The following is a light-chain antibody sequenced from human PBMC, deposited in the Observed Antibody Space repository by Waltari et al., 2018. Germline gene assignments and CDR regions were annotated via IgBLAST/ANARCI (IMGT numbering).Light chain of an antibody. CDR3: QHYHQWPPYT. V-gene: IGKV3-15*01. J-gene: IGKJ2*01. CDR2: GAS. CDR1: QTISYN. Sequence: EIVLTQSPSTLSVSPGERAILSCRASQTISYNLAWYQQRPGQPPRLLIYGASARAAEIPVRFSGSGSGTEFTLTISGLQSEDFAVYYCQHYHQWPPYTFGQGTKVE.